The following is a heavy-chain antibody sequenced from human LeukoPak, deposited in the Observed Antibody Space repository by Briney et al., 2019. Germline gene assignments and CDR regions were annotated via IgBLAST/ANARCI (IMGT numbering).Heavy chain of an antibody. J-gene: IGHJ4*02. V-gene: IGHV3-48*01. Sequence: GSLRLSCTASGFTFSTYSMNWVRQAPGRGLEWVSYISGSSSSSDGGAIQYADSVKGRFTISRDNDKNTLYLQMNSLRAEDTAVYYCAREKSEVSGWPYYFDYWGQGTLVTVSS. CDR1: GFTFSTYS. D-gene: IGHD6-19*01. CDR3: AREKSEVSGWPYYFDY. CDR2: ISGSSSSSDGGAI.